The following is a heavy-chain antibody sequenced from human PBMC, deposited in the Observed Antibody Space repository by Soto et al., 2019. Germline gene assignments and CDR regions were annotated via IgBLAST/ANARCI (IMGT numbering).Heavy chain of an antibody. D-gene: IGHD2-21*01. CDR1: GYTFTSHD. J-gene: IGHJ4*02. V-gene: IGHV1-8*01. CDR3: AREVVGTSNQPIDY. Sequence: QVQLVQSGAEVKKPGASVKVSCKASGYTFTSHDIDWVRQAAGQGLEWMGWMNPSSGSAGHTQKFQGRITMTRDTSTSTAYMELSSLTSEDTAVYYCAREVVGTSNQPIDYWGQGSLVTVSS. CDR2: MNPSSGSA.